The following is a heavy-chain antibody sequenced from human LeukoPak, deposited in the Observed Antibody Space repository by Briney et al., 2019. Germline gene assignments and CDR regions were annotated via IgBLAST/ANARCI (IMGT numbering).Heavy chain of an antibody. CDR3: ARAVEYGDYGSLGY. D-gene: IGHD4-17*01. V-gene: IGHV3-74*01. J-gene: IGHJ4*02. CDR2: ISTDGYTT. Sequence: GGSLRLSCAASGLAFSAYKMHWVRQAPRKGLVWVSRISTDGYTTDYADFVQGRFTASRDNTKNTWSLEMNSLRAEDTAVYYCARAVEYGDYGSLGYWGQGTLVTVSS. CDR1: GLAFSAYK.